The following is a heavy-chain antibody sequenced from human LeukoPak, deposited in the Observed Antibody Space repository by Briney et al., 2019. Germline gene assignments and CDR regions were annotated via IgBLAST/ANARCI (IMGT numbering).Heavy chain of an antibody. D-gene: IGHD6-6*01. V-gene: IGHV5-51*01. CDR3: ARQVEYSSSSGNWFDP. J-gene: IGHJ5*02. Sequence: GESLKISCKGSGYSFTSYWIGWVRQMLGKGLEWMGIIYPGDSDTRYSPSFQGQVTISADKSISTAYLQWSSLKASDTAMYYCARQVEYSSSSGNWFDPWGQGTLVTVS. CDR2: IYPGDSDT. CDR1: GYSFTSYW.